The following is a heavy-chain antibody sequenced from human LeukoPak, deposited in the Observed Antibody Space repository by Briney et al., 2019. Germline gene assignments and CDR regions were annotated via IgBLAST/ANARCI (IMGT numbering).Heavy chain of an antibody. V-gene: IGHV4-59*01. CDR1: GGSISSYY. D-gene: IGHD5-24*01. J-gene: IGHJ6*02. CDR3: ARDVRVATIKSSGQDYYYYYGMDV. CDR2: IYYSGST. Sequence: PSETLSLTCTVSGGSISSYYWSWIRQPPGKGLEWLGYIYYSGSTNYNPSLKSRVTISVDTSKNQFSLKLSSVTAADTAVYYCARDVRVATIKSSGQDYYYYYGMDVWGQGTTVTVSS.